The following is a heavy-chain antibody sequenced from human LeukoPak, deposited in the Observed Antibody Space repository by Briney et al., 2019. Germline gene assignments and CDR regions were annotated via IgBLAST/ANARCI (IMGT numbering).Heavy chain of an antibody. CDR3: ARRYCSGGSCYSFRGDWFDP. Sequence: GRSLRLSCAASGFTFSSYGMHWVRQAPGKGLEWVAVIWYDGSNKYYADSVKGRFTISRGNSKNMLYLQMNSLRAEDTAVYYCARRYCSGGSCYSFRGDWFDPWGQGTLVTVSS. CDR1: GFTFSSYG. CDR2: IWYDGSNK. V-gene: IGHV3-33*01. J-gene: IGHJ5*02. D-gene: IGHD2-15*01.